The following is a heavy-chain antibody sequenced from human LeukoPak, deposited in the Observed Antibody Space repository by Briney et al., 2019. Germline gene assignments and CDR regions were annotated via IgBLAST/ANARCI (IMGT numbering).Heavy chain of an antibody. D-gene: IGHD4-11*01. V-gene: IGHV4-39*07. CDR3: ARSDTVTTHLNFDY. Sequence: PSETLSLTCTVSGGSIISSSYYWGWIRQPPGKGLEWIGCIYYGGGTYYNQSLKRRVTISVDTYKNHFSLKLSSVTAAETAVYYCARSDTVTTHLNFDYWGQGTLVTVSS. CDR1: GGSIISSSYY. CDR2: IYYGGGT. J-gene: IGHJ4*02.